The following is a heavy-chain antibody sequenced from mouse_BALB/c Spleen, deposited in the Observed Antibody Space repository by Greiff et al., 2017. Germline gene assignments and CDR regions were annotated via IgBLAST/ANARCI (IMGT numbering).Heavy chain of an antibody. V-gene: IGHV5-6-5*01. Sequence: EVQRVESGGGLVKPGGSLKLSCAASGFTFSSYAMSWVRQTPEKRLEWVASISSGGSTYYPDSVKGRFTISRDNARNILYLQMSSLRSEDTAMYYCARIGDYDLYYAMDYWGQGTSVTVSS. D-gene: IGHD2-4*01. CDR2: ISSGGST. J-gene: IGHJ4*01. CDR1: GFTFSSYA. CDR3: ARIGDYDLYYAMDY.